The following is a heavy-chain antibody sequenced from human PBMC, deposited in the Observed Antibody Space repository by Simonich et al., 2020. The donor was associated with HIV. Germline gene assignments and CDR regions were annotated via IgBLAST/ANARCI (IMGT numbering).Heavy chain of an antibody. V-gene: IGHV4-34*01. D-gene: IGHD1-1*01. CDR3: ARGSNPKERDHDSFDI. J-gene: IGHJ3*02. CDR1: GGSFSAYY. Sequence: QVQLQQWGAGLLKPSETLSLTCAVYGGSFSAYYWSWIRQPPGKGLEWIGEINHSRSTTYNASLKSRVTISVDSSKNQFSLKLSSVTAADAAVYYCARGSNPKERDHDSFDIWGQGTMVTVSS. CDR2: INHSRST.